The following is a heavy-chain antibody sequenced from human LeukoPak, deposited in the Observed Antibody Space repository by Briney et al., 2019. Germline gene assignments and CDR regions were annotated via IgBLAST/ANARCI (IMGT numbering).Heavy chain of an antibody. Sequence: GGSLRLSCAASGFTFSSYAMSRVRQAPGKGLEWVSSISSSSSYIYNADSVKGRFTISRDNSKNSLYLQMNSLRAEDTAVYYCARDFLGIFGVVSSYDYWGQGTLVTVSS. CDR2: ISSSSSYI. CDR3: ARDFLGIFGVVSSYDY. D-gene: IGHD3-3*01. CDR1: GFTFSSYA. V-gene: IGHV3-21*01. J-gene: IGHJ4*02.